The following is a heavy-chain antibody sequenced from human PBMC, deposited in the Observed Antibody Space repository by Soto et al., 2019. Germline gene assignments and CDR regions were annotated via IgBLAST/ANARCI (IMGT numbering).Heavy chain of an antibody. CDR2: INHSGST. CDR3: ARGRSRFLEWSPLFDY. D-gene: IGHD3-3*01. CDR1: GGSFSGYY. Sequence: SETLSLTCAAYGGSFSGYYWSWIRQPPGKGLEWIGEINHSGSTNYNPSLKSRVTISVDTSKNQFSLKLSSVTAADTAVYYCARGRSRFLEWSPLFDYWGQGTLVTVSS. V-gene: IGHV4-34*01. J-gene: IGHJ4*02.